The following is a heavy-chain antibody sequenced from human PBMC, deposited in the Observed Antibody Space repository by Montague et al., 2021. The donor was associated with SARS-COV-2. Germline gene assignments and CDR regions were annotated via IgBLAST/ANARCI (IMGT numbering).Heavy chain of an antibody. CDR2: IYHSGST. Sequence: SETLSLTCVVSGGSIISTNWWSWVRQPPGKGLEWIGQIYHSGSTNYNPSLRSRVTMSVDKSKNQFSLILKSATAADTAAYYCARDSPQGTTSVGPGFWGQGTLVIVSS. CDR3: ARDSPQGTTSVGPGF. V-gene: IGHV4-4*02. CDR1: GGSIISTNW. D-gene: IGHD4-23*01. J-gene: IGHJ4*02.